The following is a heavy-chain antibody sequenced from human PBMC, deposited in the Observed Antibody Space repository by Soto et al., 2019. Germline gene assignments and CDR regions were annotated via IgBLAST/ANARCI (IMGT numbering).Heavy chain of an antibody. CDR3: VNAISSTTSDHY. D-gene: IGHD2-2*02. J-gene: IGHJ4*02. Sequence: PGGSLRLSCAASGFTFNSYTMAWVRQAPGKGLEWVSSISGSGGSPSYADSVQGRFTISRDNSRNMLYLQMSSLTAEDTAVYYCVNAISSTTSDHYFGQGTLVTVSS. CDR1: GFTFNSYT. V-gene: IGHV3-23*01. CDR2: ISGSGGSP.